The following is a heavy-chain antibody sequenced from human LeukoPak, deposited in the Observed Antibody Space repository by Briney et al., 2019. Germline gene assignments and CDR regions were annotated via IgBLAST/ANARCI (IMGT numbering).Heavy chain of an antibody. J-gene: IGHJ4*02. CDR1: GGSFSGYY. CDR3: AREGSYGYFFYFDY. Sequence: SETLSLTCAVYGGSFSGYYWSWIRQPPGKGLEWIGEINHSGSTNYNPSLKSRVTISVDTSKNQFSLKLSSVTAADTAVYYCAREGSYGYFFYFDYWGQGTLVTVSS. CDR2: INHSGST. V-gene: IGHV4-34*01. D-gene: IGHD5-18*01.